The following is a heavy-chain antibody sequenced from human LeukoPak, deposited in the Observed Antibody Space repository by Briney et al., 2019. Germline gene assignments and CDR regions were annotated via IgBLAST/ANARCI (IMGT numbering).Heavy chain of an antibody. CDR2: ISYDGSNK. Sequence: GGSPRLSCAASGFTFSSYAMHWVRQAPGKGLEWVAVISYDGSNKYYADSVKGRFTIPRDNSKNTLYLQMNSLRAEDTAVYYCARDNIAVADFDYWGQGTLVTVSS. CDR1: GFTFSSYA. J-gene: IGHJ4*02. CDR3: ARDNIAVADFDY. D-gene: IGHD6-19*01. V-gene: IGHV3-30-3*01.